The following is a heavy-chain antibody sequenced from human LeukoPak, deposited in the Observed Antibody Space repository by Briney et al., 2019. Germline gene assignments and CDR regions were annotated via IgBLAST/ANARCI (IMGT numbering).Heavy chain of an antibody. D-gene: IGHD6-19*01. CDR2: ISSSSSYI. V-gene: IGHV3-21*01. CDR1: GFTFSSYS. CDR3: ARLPGIAVAGAGSFDY. Sequence: GGSLRLSCAASGFTFSSYSVNWVRQAPGKGLEWVSSISSSSSYIYYADSVKGRFTISRDNAKNSLYLQMNSLRAEDTAVYYCARLPGIAVAGAGSFDYWGQGTLATVSS. J-gene: IGHJ4*02.